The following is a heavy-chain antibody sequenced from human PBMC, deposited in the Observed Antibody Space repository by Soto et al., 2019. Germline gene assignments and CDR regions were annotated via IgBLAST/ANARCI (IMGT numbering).Heavy chain of an antibody. CDR2: IYYSGST. CDR3: ARLEAFNYYDGGKEYFQH. Sequence: SETMSLTCTVSGGSISSYYWSWIRQPPGKGLEWIGYIYYSGSTNSTPSLKSRVTISEDTSKNQFSLKLSSVTAADTAVYYCARLEAFNYYDGGKEYFQHWGQGTLVTVSS. J-gene: IGHJ1*01. V-gene: IGHV4-59*08. CDR1: GGSISSYY. D-gene: IGHD3-22*01.